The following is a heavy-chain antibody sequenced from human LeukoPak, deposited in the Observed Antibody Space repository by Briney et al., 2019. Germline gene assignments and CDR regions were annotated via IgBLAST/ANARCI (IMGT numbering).Heavy chain of an antibody. D-gene: IGHD2-8*02. CDR3: ARVLLVPGCFDY. Sequence: SETLSLTCTVSGGSISSSSYYWGWIRQPPGKGLEWIGSIYYSGSTYYNPSLKSRVTISVDTSKNQFSLKLSSVTAADTAVYYCARVLLVPGCFDYWGQGTLVTVSS. CDR2: IYYSGST. CDR1: GGSISSSSYY. V-gene: IGHV4-39*07. J-gene: IGHJ4*02.